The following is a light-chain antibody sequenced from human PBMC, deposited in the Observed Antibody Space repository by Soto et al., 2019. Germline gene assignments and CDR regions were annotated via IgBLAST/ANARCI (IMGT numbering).Light chain of an antibody. CDR2: VGTGGIVG. J-gene: IGLJ1*01. CDR3: GADHGSGSNFAV. V-gene: IGLV9-49*01. CDR1: SGYSNYK. Sequence: QAVVTQPPSTSASLGASVTLTCTLSSGYSNYKVDWYQQRPGKGPRFVMRVGTGGIVGSKGDGIPDRFSVLGSGLNRYLTIKNIQEEDESDYHCGADHGSGSNFAVFGTGTKVTVL.